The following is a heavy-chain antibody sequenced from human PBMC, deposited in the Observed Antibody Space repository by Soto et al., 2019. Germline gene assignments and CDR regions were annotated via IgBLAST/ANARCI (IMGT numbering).Heavy chain of an antibody. CDR3: VREAYIGYGHAIDH. D-gene: IGHD5-12*01. CDR1: GVTISTCY. Sequence: SETLSLTCAVSGVTISTCYWSWIRQPPGKGLEWIGYNYHSGTTNYNPSLKSRVTISVDTSKNQFSLRLASVTAADTAIYYCVREAYIGYGHAIDHWGQGILVTVSS. V-gene: IGHV4-59*01. J-gene: IGHJ4*02. CDR2: NYHSGTT.